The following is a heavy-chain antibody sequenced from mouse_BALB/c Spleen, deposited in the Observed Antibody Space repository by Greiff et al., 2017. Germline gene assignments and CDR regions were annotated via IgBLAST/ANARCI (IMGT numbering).Heavy chain of an antibody. D-gene: IGHD4-1*01. V-gene: IGHV3-2*02. CDR2: ISYSGST. J-gene: IGHJ4*01. CDR3: ARGDWDDAMDY. CDR1: GYSITSDYA. Sequence: DVQLQESGPGLVKPSQSLSLTCTVTGYSITSDYAWNWIRQFPGNKLEWMGYISYSGSTSYNPSLKSRISITRDTSKNQFFLQLNSVTTEDTATYYCARGDWDDAMDYWGQGTSVTVSS.